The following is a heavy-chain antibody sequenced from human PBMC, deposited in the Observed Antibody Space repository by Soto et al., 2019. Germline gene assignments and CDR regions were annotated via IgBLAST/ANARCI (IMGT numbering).Heavy chain of an antibody. J-gene: IGHJ4*02. Sequence: QERLVQSGAEVRQPVSSVKVSCKVTGGTSTRYAINWVRQAPGQGLEWVGGIVPLFGTSKYAQKFQGRVTITADTTTNIAYMELRSLRSEDTSVYYCNRGSEYDFWSGYLWGQGTLVSVSS. V-gene: IGHV1-69*06. CDR3: NRGSEYDFWSGYL. CDR2: IVPLFGTS. D-gene: IGHD3-3*01. CDR1: GGTSTRYA.